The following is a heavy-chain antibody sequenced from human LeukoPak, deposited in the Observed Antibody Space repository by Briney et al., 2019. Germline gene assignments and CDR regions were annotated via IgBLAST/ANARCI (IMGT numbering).Heavy chain of an antibody. J-gene: IGHJ3*02. V-gene: IGHV3-7*01. CDR3: ARVWHYYDGSGYYLWGVFDI. CDR1: GFTFSSYW. Sequence: GGSLRLSCAASGFTFSSYWMSWVRQAPGKGLEWVANIKQDGSEKYYVDSVKGRFTISRDNAKNSLYLQMNSLRAEDTAVYYCARVWHYYDGSGYYLWGVFDIWGQGTMVTVSS. D-gene: IGHD3-22*01. CDR2: IKQDGSEK.